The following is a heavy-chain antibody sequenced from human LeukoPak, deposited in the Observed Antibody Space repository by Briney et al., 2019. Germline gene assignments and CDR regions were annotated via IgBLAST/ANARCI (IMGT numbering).Heavy chain of an antibody. V-gene: IGHV3-30*04. J-gene: IGHJ6*04. Sequence: GGSLGLSCAASGFTFSSYAMHWVRQAPGKGLEWVAVISYDGSNKYYADSVKGRFTISRDNSKNTLYLQMNSLRAEDTAVYYCARDRGYSYGRGPACGMDVWGKGTTVTVSS. D-gene: IGHD5-18*01. CDR3: ARDRGYSYGRGPACGMDV. CDR2: ISYDGSNK. CDR1: GFTFSSYA.